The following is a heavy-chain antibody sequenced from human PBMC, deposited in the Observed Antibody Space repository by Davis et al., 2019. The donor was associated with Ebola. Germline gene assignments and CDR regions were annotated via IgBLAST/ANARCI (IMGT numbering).Heavy chain of an antibody. CDR1: GGSISGSSYY. CDR2: IYYSGRT. Sequence: SETLSLTCTVSGGSISGSSYYWGWIRQPPGKGLEWIGSIYYSGRTYYNPSLKSRVTISVDTSKNQFSLKVNSVTAADTTLYYCARLSGIESRPQIDYWGQGTLVTVSS. CDR3: ARLSGIESRPQIDY. D-gene: IGHD6-6*01. V-gene: IGHV4-39*01. J-gene: IGHJ4*02.